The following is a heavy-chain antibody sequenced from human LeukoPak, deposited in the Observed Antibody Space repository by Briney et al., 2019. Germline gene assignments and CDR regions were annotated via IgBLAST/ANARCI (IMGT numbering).Heavy chain of an antibody. CDR1: GGSISSYY. Sequence: SGTLSLTCTVSGGSISSYYWGWIRQPPGKGLEWIGNMYYSGSTNYNPSLKSRFTMSVDTSKNQFSLKLTSVTAADTAVYYCARHDYVSGWFDPWGQGTLVTVSS. J-gene: IGHJ5*02. CDR3: ARHDYVSGWFDP. D-gene: IGHD3-10*01. V-gene: IGHV4-59*08. CDR2: MYYSGST.